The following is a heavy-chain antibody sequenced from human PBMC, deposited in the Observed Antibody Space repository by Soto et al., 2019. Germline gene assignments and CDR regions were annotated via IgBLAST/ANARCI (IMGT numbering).Heavy chain of an antibody. D-gene: IGHD6-19*01. J-gene: IGHJ6*02. V-gene: IGHV3-30-3*01. Sequence: QVQLVESGGGVVQPGRSLRLSCAASGFTFSSYAMHWVRQAPGKGLEGVAVISYDGSNKYYADSVKGRFTISRDNAKNTLYLQMNSLRAEDSAVYYIASHFLHMAVRRGYYYYGMDVWGQGTTVTVSS. CDR3: ASHFLHMAVRRGYYYYGMDV. CDR2: ISYDGSNK. CDR1: GFTFSSYA.